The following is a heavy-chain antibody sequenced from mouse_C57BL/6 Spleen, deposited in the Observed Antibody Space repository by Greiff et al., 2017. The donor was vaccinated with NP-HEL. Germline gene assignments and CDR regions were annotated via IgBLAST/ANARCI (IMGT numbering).Heavy chain of an antibody. D-gene: IGHD1-1*01. J-gene: IGHJ2*01. Sequence: QVQLKESGAELVRPGSSVKLSCKASGYTFTSYWMDWVKQRPGQGLEWIGNIYPSDSETHYNQKFKDKATLTVDKSSSTAYMQLSSLTSEDSSVCYGARGGTVVDYWGQGTTLTVSS. V-gene: IGHV1-61*01. CDR1: GYTFTSYW. CDR2: IYPSDSET. CDR3: ARGGTVVDY.